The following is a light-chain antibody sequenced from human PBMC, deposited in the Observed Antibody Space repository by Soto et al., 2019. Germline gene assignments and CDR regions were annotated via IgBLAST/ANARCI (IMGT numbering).Light chain of an antibody. Sequence: EIVLTQSPGTLSLSPGERATLSCRASQSVRSNYLAWYQQKPGQAPRLLIYGASSRATGIPDRFSGTGSGTDFTLTISRLEPEDFAVNYCQQYRGSPYTFGQGTKLEIK. CDR3: QQYRGSPYT. CDR1: QSVRSNY. J-gene: IGKJ2*01. V-gene: IGKV3-20*01. CDR2: GAS.